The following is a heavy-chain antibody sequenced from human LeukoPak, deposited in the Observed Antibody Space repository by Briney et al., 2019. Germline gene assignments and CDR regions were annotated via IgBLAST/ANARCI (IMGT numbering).Heavy chain of an antibody. CDR2: IKQDGSEK. CDR3: ARTGVVSSSWSAHYYYYYGMDV. Sequence: GGSLRLSCAASGFTFSSYWMNWVRQAPGKGLEWVANIKQDGSEKYYVDSVKGRFTISRDNAKNSLYLQMNSLRAEDTAVYYCARTGVVSSSWSAHYYYYYGMDVWGQGTPVTVSS. V-gene: IGHV3-7*01. D-gene: IGHD6-13*01. CDR1: GFTFSSYW. J-gene: IGHJ6*02.